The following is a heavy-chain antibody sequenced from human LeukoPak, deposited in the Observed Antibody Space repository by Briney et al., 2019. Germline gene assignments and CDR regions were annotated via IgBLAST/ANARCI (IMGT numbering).Heavy chain of an antibody. CDR3: ARSASIVVVPAAIYFDY. CDR1: GGSFSGYY. CDR2: INHSGST. Sequence: SETLSLTCAVYGGSFSGYYWSWIRQPPGKGLEWIGEINHSGSTNHNPSLKSRVTISVDTSKNQFSLKLSSVTAADTAVYYCARSASIVVVPAAIYFDYWGQGTLVTVSS. V-gene: IGHV4-34*01. J-gene: IGHJ4*02. D-gene: IGHD2-2*02.